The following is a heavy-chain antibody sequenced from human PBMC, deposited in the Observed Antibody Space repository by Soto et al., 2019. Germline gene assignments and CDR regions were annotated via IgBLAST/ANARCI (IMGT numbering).Heavy chain of an antibody. Sequence: ASGTPSLTCAVPRGSLNSGGYYLGWIRQQPRKGLEWIGYIYYSGSTYYNPSLKSRVTISVDTSKNQFSLKLSSVTAADTAVYYCARGGWAYYYDSSGYYWSFDYWGQGTLVTVSS. D-gene: IGHD3-22*01. CDR3: ARGGWAYYYDSSGYYWSFDY. V-gene: IGHV4-31*11. CDR1: RGSLNSGGYY. J-gene: IGHJ4*02. CDR2: IYYSGST.